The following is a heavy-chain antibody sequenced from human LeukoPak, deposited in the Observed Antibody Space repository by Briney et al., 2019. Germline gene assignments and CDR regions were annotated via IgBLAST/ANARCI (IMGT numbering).Heavy chain of an antibody. CDR1: GGSISSYY. V-gene: IGHV4-4*07. D-gene: IGHD4-17*01. J-gene: IGHJ4*02. CDR2: IYTSAST. CDR3: ARDNYGDDGVIDY. Sequence: SQTLSLTRTVAGGSISSYYWSWIRQPAGKGLEWIGRIYTSASTNYNPSLKSRVTMSVDTSKDQFSLKLSSVTAADTAVYYCARDNYGDDGVIDYWGQGTLVTVSS.